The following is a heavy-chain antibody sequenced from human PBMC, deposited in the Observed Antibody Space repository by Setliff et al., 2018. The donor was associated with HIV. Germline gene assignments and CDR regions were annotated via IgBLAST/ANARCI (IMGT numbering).Heavy chain of an antibody. D-gene: IGHD2-15*01. CDR3: AHSQRLPKCSGGNCYYFDY. CDR1: GGTFSSYA. V-gene: IGHV1-69*13. J-gene: IGHJ4*02. CDR2: IIPIFGTA. Sequence: GASVKVSCKASGGTFSSYAISWVRQAPGQGLEWMGGIIPIFGTANYAQNFQGRVTITADESTSTAYMELSSLRSEDTAVYYCAHSQRLPKCSGGNCYYFDYWGQGTLVTVSS.